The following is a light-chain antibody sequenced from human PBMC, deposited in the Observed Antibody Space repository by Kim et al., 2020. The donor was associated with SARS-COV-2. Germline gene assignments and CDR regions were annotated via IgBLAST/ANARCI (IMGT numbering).Light chain of an antibody. CDR1: SSNIGSNY. V-gene: IGLV1-47*02. CDR2: TND. CDR3: AAWDDSLTGFYV. Sequence: RVTISCSGSSSNIGSNYVFWFQQLPGTAPKLLIYTNDQRPSGVPDRFSGSKSGTSASLAISGLRSEDEADYYCAAWDDSLTGFYVFGAGTKVTVL. J-gene: IGLJ1*01.